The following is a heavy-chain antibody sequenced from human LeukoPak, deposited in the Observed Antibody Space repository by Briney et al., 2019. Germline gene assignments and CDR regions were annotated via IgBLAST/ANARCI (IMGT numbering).Heavy chain of an antibody. Sequence: SETLSLTCAVYGGSFSGYYWSWIRQPPGKGLEWNGEINHSGSNNYNPSLKSRATISVDTSKNQFSLKLSSVTAADTAVYYCARGHRMRDVVVVAAMPASWFDPWGQGTRVTVSS. J-gene: IGHJ5*02. CDR3: ARGHRMRDVVVVAAMPASWFDP. V-gene: IGHV4-34*01. CDR2: INHSGSN. CDR1: GGSFSGYY. D-gene: IGHD2-15*01.